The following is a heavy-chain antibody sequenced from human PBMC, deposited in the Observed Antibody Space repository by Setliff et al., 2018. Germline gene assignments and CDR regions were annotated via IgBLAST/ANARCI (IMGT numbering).Heavy chain of an antibody. D-gene: IGHD3-10*01. J-gene: IGHJ4*02. Sequence: GASVKVSCKAFGYTFTDYYIHWVRQAPGQGLEWMGRVNPASGGTNYAQRFQGRVSMTRDTSITTAYMELTRLTSDDTAVYYCARGDVDFYGSGNSFLAPDSWGQGTLVTVS. CDR3: ARGDVDFYGSGNSFLAPDS. CDR1: GYTFTDYY. CDR2: VNPASGGT. V-gene: IGHV1-2*06.